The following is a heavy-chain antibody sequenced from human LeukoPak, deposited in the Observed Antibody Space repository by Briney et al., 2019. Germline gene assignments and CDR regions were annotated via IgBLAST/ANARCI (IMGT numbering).Heavy chain of an antibody. V-gene: IGHV3-7*01. CDR1: GFTFSSDW. CDR2: IKQEGREK. Sequence: GGALRLSCAASGFTFSSDWMSWVRQAPGKGLEWVANIKQEGREKYYVESVKGRFTISRDNDKTSLYLQMNSLRAEDTAVYYCARVITIFGVVIICIGYWGQGTLVTVSS. J-gene: IGHJ4*02. CDR3: ARVITIFGVVIICIGY. D-gene: IGHD3-3*01.